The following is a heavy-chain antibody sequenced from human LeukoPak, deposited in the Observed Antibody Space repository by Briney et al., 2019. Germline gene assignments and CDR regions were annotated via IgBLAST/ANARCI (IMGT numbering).Heavy chain of an antibody. CDR3: ARVHRAFDY. CDR1: EFTFSDYY. J-gene: IGHJ4*02. CDR2: ISSSGST. V-gene: IGHV3-11*01. Sequence: GGSLRLSCAASEFTFSDYYMSWIRQAPGKGLEWVSYISSSGSTYYADSVKGRFTISRDNAKNSLYLQMNSLRAEDTAVYYCARVHRAFDYWGQGTLVTVSS.